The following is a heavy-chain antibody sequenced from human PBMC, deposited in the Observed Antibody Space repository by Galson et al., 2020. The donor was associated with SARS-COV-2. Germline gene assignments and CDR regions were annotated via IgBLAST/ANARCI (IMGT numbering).Heavy chain of an antibody. CDR1: GVSISSSSYN. Sequence: SETLSLTCTVSGVSISSSSYNWGWIRQPPGKGLEWIGSIYYSGSTYYNPSLKSRVTISVDTSKNQFSLKLSSVTAADTAVYYCARARGSPFDYWGQGTLVTVSS. J-gene: IGHJ4*02. CDR2: IYYSGST. CDR3: ARARGSPFDY. V-gene: IGHV4-39*07. D-gene: IGHD3-10*01.